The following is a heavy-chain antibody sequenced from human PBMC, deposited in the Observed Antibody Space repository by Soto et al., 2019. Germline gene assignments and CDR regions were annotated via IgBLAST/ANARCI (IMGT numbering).Heavy chain of an antibody. J-gene: IGHJ4*02. Sequence: EVQLVESGGGLVKPGDSLRLSCAVSGFTFSNIWMNWVRQAPGKGLEWVGLIKSKSDGGTIVYAAPVKGRFIISRDDSRNTLYLQMTSLKTEDTAGYCCATAHPRGPDYWGQGTLVTVSS. D-gene: IGHD5-12*01. V-gene: IGHV3-15*01. CDR1: GFTFSNIW. CDR3: ATAHPRGPDY. CDR2: IKSKSDGGTI.